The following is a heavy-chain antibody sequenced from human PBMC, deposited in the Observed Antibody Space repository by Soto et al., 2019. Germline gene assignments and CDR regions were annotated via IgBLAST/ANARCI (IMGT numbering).Heavy chain of an antibody. J-gene: IGHJ5*01. CDR2: INHSGRV. CDR3: STRAYDTNGYYRFDP. V-gene: IGHV4-34*01. CDR1: GGSFSGHS. D-gene: IGHD3-22*01. Sequence: QVQLPQWGAGLLKPSETLSLTCAVYGGSFSGHSWTWIRQSPGKGLEWLGDINHSGRVNYSPSLKSRVTISLDTSKNQFSLTLSAVTAADTAMYYCSTRAYDTNGYYRFDPWGQGTLVTVSS.